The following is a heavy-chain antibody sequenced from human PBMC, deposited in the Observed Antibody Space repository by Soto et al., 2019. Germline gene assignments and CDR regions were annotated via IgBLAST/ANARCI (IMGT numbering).Heavy chain of an antibody. Sequence: QVQLVQSGAEVKKPGSSVKVSCKASGGTFSSYTISWVRQAPGQGLEWMGRIIPILGIANYAQKFQGRVTITADKSTITAYMELSSLRSEDTAVYYCAREIAAAGTQYFQHWGQGTLVTVSS. CDR3: AREIAAAGTQYFQH. J-gene: IGHJ1*01. CDR2: IIPILGIA. V-gene: IGHV1-69*08. CDR1: GGTFSSYT. D-gene: IGHD6-13*01.